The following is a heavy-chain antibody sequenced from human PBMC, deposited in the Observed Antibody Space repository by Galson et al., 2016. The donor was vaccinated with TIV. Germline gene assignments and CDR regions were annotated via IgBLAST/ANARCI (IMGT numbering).Heavy chain of an antibody. CDR1: SYY. CDR3: AREDLYGDQGILGYYGMDV. D-gene: IGHD7-27*01. Sequence: SYYWSWIRQPPGKELEWIGFIHHSGSTNYKPSLKSRVTVSVDTSKNQFSLQLRSATAADTAVYYCAREDLYGDQGILGYYGMDVWGQGTTVTVSS. CDR2: IHHSGST. V-gene: IGHV4-59*01. J-gene: IGHJ6*02.